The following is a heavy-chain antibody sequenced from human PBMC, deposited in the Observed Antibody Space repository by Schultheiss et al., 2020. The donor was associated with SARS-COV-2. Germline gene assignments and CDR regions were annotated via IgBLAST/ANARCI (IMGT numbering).Heavy chain of an antibody. V-gene: IGHV4-61*10. CDR3: ARGSVARYWYFDL. CDR1: GGSISSGSYY. D-gene: IGHD3-10*01. J-gene: IGHJ2*01. Sequence: SETLSLTCTVSGGSISSGSYYWSWIRQPAGKGLEWIGYIYYSGSTNYNPSLKSRVTISVDTSKNQFSLKLSSVTAADTAVYYCARGSVARYWYFDLWGRGTLVTVSS. CDR2: IYYSGST.